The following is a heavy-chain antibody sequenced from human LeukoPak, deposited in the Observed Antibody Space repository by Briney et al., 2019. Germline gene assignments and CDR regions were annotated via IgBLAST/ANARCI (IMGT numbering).Heavy chain of an antibody. CDR1: GYSFTSYW. J-gene: IGHJ3*02. CDR3: ARCGNGYNWEDAFDI. D-gene: IGHD5-24*01. V-gene: IGHV5-51*01. Sequence: GESLKISCKGSGYSFTSYWIGWVRQMPGKGLEWVGIIYPGDSDTRYSPSFQGQVTISADKSISTAYLQWSSQKASDTAMYYCARCGNGYNWEDAFDIWGQGTMVTVSS. CDR2: IYPGDSDT.